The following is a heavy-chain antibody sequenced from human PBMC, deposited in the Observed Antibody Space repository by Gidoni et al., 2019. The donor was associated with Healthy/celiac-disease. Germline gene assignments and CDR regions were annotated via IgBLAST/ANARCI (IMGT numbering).Heavy chain of an antibody. CDR1: GFTFSSYA. Sequence: EVQLLESGGGLVQPGGSLRLSCSASGFTFSSYALSWVRPAPGKGLEWVSAISGSGGSTYYADSVKGRFTISRDNSKNTLYLQMNSLRAEDTAVYYCAKTLHYYDSSGYYLNYYYYGMDVWGQGTTVTVSS. CDR2: ISGSGGST. D-gene: IGHD3-22*01. V-gene: IGHV3-23*01. CDR3: AKTLHYYDSSGYYLNYYYYGMDV. J-gene: IGHJ6*02.